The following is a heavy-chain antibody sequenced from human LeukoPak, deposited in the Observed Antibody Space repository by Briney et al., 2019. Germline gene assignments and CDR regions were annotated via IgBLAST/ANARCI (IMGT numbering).Heavy chain of an antibody. V-gene: IGHV3-30*02. CDR1: GFTFSDYG. J-gene: IGHJ4*02. Sequence: GGSLRLSCVASGFTFSDYGMHWVRQAPGQGLEWVALIRYEGSKQYYADSVKGRFTTSRDNSKNTVFLHINSLRPEDTAVYYCAKDLTPYYFYGSGTFNYWGQGTLVTVSS. CDR3: AKDLTPYYFYGSGTFNY. D-gene: IGHD3-10*01. CDR2: IRYEGSKQ.